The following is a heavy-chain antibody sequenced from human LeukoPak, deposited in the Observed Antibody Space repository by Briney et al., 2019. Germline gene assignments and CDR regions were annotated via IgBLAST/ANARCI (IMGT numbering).Heavy chain of an antibody. CDR2: IISSSSYT. CDR1: GFTFSDYY. D-gene: IGHD3-10*01. CDR3: ARVLTSYYGSGSPSYSSYYYGMDV. Sequence: PGGSLRLSCAASGFTFSDYYVSWIRQAPRKGREWVSYIISSSSYTNYADSVKGRFTISRDNAKNSLYLQINSLRAEATAVYYCARVLTSYYGSGSPSYSSYYYGMDVWGQGTTVTVSS. V-gene: IGHV3-11*05. J-gene: IGHJ6*02.